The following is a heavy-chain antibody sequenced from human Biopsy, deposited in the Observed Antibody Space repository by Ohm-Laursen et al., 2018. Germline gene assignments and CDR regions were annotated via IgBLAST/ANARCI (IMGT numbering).Heavy chain of an antibody. V-gene: IGHV1-2*02. J-gene: IGHJ4*02. Sequence: SVKVSCNASGFSFTGYYIHWVRQAPGQGLEWMGWISPKSGDTNYAQKFQGNITMTKNTSMSTAYMEMSRLRSDDTAVYYCALQSVAQMRNFDYWGQGTLVTVSS. CDR3: ALQSVAQMRNFDY. CDR2: ISPKSGDT. CDR1: GFSFTGYY. D-gene: IGHD6-19*01.